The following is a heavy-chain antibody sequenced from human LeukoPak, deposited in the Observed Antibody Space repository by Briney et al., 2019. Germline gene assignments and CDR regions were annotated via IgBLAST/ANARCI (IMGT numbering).Heavy chain of an antibody. Sequence: SETLSLTCTVSGGSISSSSYYWGWIRQPPGKGLEWIGSIYYSGSTYYNPSLKSRVTISVDTSKNQFSLKLSSVTAADTAVYYCARGGHIVVVTAIPNAFDIWGQGTMVTVSS. V-gene: IGHV4-39*07. CDR3: ARGGHIVVVTAIPNAFDI. CDR2: IYYSGST. J-gene: IGHJ3*02. CDR1: GGSISSSSYY. D-gene: IGHD2-21*02.